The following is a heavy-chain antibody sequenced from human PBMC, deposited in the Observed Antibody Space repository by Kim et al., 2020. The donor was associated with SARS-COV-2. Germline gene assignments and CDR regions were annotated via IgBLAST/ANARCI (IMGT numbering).Heavy chain of an antibody. CDR1: GGSLSGNY. CDR3: ARDRGTPPKGQLRKNFYKFGRDV. J-gene: IGHJ6*04. V-gene: IGHV4-59*01. D-gene: IGHD3-10*01. Sequence: SETLSLTCTVSGGSLSGNYCSWIRQPPGKALEWMGYINYSGNTTSNPSLMSRVTISMDTSRNQFSLKLTSVTAADTAVYYCARDRGTPPKGQLRKNFYKFGRDVWGKGTTGTVS. CDR2: INYSGNT.